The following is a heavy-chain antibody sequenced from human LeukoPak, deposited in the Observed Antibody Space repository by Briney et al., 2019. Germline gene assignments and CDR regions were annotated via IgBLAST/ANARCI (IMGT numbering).Heavy chain of an antibody. CDR1: GGSISSGSYY. V-gene: IGHV4-61*02. Sequence: SETLSLTCTVSGGSISSGSYYWSWIRQPAGKGLEWIGRRYTSGSTNYNPSLKSRVTMSVDTSKNQSSLKLSSVTAADTAVYYCARDMDDYFDYWGQGTLVTVSS. CDR3: ARDMDDYFDY. D-gene: IGHD3-10*01. J-gene: IGHJ4*02. CDR2: RYTSGST.